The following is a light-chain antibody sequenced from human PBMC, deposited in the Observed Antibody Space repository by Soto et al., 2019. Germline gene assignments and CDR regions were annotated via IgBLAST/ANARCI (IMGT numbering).Light chain of an antibody. CDR1: SSDVGSYNR. Sequence: QSVLTQPPSVSGSPGQSVTISCTGTSSDVGSYNRVSWYQQPPGTAPKVMIYEVSNRPSGVPNRFSGSKSGNTASLTISGLQAEDEADYYCSSYTTSSTYVFGTGTKLTVL. J-gene: IGLJ1*01. CDR2: EVS. CDR3: SSYTTSSTYV. V-gene: IGLV2-18*02.